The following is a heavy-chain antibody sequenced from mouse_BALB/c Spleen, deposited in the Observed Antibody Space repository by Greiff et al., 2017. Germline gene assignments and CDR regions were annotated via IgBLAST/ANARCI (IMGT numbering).Heavy chain of an antibody. D-gene: IGHD1-1*01. J-gene: IGHJ3*01. CDR1: GFDFSRYW. CDR3: ARPHYYGSSYGFAY. V-gene: IGHV4-1*02. Sequence: DVQLQESGGGLVQPGGSLKLSCAASGFDFSRYWMSWVRQAPGKGLEWIGEINPDSSTINYTPSLKDKFIISRDNAKNTLYLQMSKVRSEDTALYYCARPHYYGSSYGFAYWGQGTLVTVSA. CDR2: INPDSSTI.